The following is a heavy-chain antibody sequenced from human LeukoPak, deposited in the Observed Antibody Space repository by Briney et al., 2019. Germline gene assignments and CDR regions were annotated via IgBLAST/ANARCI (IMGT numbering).Heavy chain of an antibody. V-gene: IGHV3-21*04. CDR2: ISSSSSYI. Sequence: PGGSLRLSCAASGFTFSSYSMNWVRQAPGKGLEWVSSISSSSSYIYYADSVKGRFTISRDNAKNSLYLQMNSLRAEDTAVYYCAKDGVVWVGELNLGQGTLGTGSS. CDR3: AKDGVVWVGELN. J-gene: IGHJ4*02. CDR1: GFTFSSYS. D-gene: IGHD3-10*01.